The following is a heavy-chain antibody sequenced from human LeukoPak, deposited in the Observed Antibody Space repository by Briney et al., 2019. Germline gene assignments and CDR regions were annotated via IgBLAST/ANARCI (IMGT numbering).Heavy chain of an antibody. CDR3: ARGTRSPYCGGDCYPCDY. J-gene: IGHJ4*02. Sequence: PGGSLRLSCAASGFTFSSYWMHWVRQAPGKGLVWVSRINSDGSSTSYADSVKGRFTISRDNAKNTLYLQMNSLRAEDTAVHYCARGTRSPYCGGDCYPCDYWGQGTLVTVSS. D-gene: IGHD2-21*02. CDR1: GFTFSSYW. V-gene: IGHV3-74*01. CDR2: INSDGSST.